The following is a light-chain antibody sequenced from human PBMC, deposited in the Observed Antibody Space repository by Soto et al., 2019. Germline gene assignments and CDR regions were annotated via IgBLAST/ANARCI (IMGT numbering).Light chain of an antibody. CDR1: QSISSW. V-gene: IGKV1-5*01. J-gene: IGKJ2*01. CDR3: QQYNSYLYT. Sequence: DIQMTQSPSTLPASVGARVTITCRASQSISSWLAWYQQKLGKAPKILIYDASSLESGVPSRFRGSGSGTEFTLTISSLKPDDFATYYCQQYNSYLYTFGQGTKVDI. CDR2: DAS.